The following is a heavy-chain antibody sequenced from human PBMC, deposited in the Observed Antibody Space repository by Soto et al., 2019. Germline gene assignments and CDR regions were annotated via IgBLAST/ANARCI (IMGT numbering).Heavy chain of an antibody. CDR1: GGSISSSSYY. CDR2: IYYSGST. CDR3: ARDFQQQLVRYGMDV. D-gene: IGHD6-13*01. J-gene: IGHJ6*02. V-gene: IGHV4-39*02. Sequence: SETLSLTCTVSGGSISSSSYYWGWIRQPPGKGLEWIGSIYYSGSTYYNPSLKSRVTISVDTSKNQFSLKLSSVTAADTAVYYCARDFQQQLVRYGMDVWGQGTTVTSP.